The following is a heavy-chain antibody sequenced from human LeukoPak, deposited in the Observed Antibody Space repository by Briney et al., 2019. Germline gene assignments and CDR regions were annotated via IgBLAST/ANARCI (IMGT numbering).Heavy chain of an antibody. Sequence: GGSLRLSCAASGFTFSSYAMSWVRQAPGKGLEWVSAISGSGGSTYYADSVKGRFTTSRDNSKNTLYLQMNSLRAEDTAVYYCAKGGYQLLYPDDYWGQGTLVTVSS. CDR3: AKGGYQLLYPDDY. D-gene: IGHD2-2*02. CDR1: GFTFSSYA. CDR2: ISGSGGST. J-gene: IGHJ4*02. V-gene: IGHV3-23*01.